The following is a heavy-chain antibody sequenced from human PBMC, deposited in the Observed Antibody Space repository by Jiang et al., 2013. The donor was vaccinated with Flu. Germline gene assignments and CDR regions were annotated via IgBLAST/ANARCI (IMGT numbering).Heavy chain of an antibody. J-gene: IGHJ3*02. Sequence: SSVIVSCKASGGTFSTFDMNWVRQAPGQGLEWMGRVIPILSVTDYAQKFQGRVTINADKSTNTAYMELSSLRSEDTAVYYCASNLNERWHVFDIWGQGTMVTVS. D-gene: IGHD5-24*01. V-gene: IGHV1-69*04. CDR3: ASNLNERWHVFDI. CDR2: VIPILSVT. CDR1: GGTFSTFD.